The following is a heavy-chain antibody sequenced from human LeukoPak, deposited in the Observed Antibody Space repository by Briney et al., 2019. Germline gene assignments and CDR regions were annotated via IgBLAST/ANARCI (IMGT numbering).Heavy chain of an antibody. CDR2: INYSGST. CDR3: ARDGGFGFPPGY. J-gene: IGHJ4*02. CDR1: GGSVSSGSYY. D-gene: IGHD3-16*01. V-gene: IGHV4-61*01. Sequence: KPSETLSLTCTVSGGSVSSGSYYWSWIRQPPGKGLEWIGYINYSGSTNYNPSLKSRVTISVDMSKNQVSLNLSSVTAADTAVYYCARDGGFGFPPGYWGQGILDTLSS.